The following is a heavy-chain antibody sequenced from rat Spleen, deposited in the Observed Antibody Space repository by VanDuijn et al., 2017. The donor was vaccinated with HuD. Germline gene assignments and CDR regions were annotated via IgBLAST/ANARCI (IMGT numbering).Heavy chain of an antibody. D-gene: IGHD1-11*01. CDR2: ISTGGGST. CDR1: GFTFSDYY. CDR3: ARHEDYGGYSKDYFEY. V-gene: IGHV5-25*01. Sequence: EVQLVESGGGLVQPGRSLKLSCAASGFTFSDYYMAWVRQAPTEGLEWVATISTGGGSTYYRDSVKGRYTISRDNAKSTLYLQMDSLRSEDTASYYCARHEDYGGYSKDYFEYWGQGVMVTVSS. J-gene: IGHJ2*01.